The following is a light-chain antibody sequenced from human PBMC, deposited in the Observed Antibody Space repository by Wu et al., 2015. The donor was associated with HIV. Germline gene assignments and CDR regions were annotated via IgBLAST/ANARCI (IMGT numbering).Light chain of an antibody. CDR3: QQYGSSPYT. CDR2: GAS. Sequence: EIVLTQSPGTLSLSPGERVTLSCRASQSVHSDYLAWYQQKPGQAPRLLIYGASSRAAGIPDRFSGSGSGTDFTLTISRLEPEDFAVYYCQQYGSSPYTFGQGTKLEIK. CDR1: QSVHSDY. J-gene: IGKJ2*01. V-gene: IGKV3-20*01.